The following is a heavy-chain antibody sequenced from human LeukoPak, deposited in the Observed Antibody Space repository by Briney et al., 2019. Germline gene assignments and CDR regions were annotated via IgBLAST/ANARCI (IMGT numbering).Heavy chain of an antibody. V-gene: IGHV1-46*01. J-gene: IGHJ4*02. CDR1: GYTFTSYY. CDR2: INPSGGST. CDR3: ARHPWGYFDY. D-gene: IGHD3-16*01. Sequence: WVSVKVSCKASGYTFTSYYMHWVRQAPGQGLEWVGIINPSGGSTSYAQKFQGRVTMTRDTSTSTVYMELSSLRSEDTAVYYCARHPWGYFDYWGQGTLVTVSS.